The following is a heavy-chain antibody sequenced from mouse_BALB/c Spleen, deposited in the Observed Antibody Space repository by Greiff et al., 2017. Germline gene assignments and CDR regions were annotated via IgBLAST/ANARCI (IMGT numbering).Heavy chain of an antibody. CDR1: GYTFTDYW. D-gene: IGHD2-3*01. CDR2: IDTSDSYT. Sequence: QVHVKQPGAELVMPGASVKMSCKASGYTFTDYWMHWVKQRPGQGLEWIGAIDTSDSYTSYNQKFKGKATLTVDESSSTAYMQLSSLTSEDSAVYYCARSYDGYYYAMDYWGQGTSVTVSS. V-gene: IGHV1-69*01. J-gene: IGHJ4*01. CDR3: ARSYDGYYYAMDY.